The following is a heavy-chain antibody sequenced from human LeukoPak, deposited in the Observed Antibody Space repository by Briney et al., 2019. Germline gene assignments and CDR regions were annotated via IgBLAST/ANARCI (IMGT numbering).Heavy chain of an antibody. CDR1: GFTFSSYA. D-gene: IGHD3-3*01. J-gene: IGHJ4*01. CDR3: AKDRITLFGVIPNY. V-gene: IGHV3-23*01. CDR2: ISDSGGST. Sequence: GGSLRLSCAASGFTFSSYAMSWVRQAPGKGLEWVSGISDSGGSTYYADSVKGRFTISRDNSKSTLYLQMDSLRAEDTAVYYCAKDRITLFGVIPNYWGQGTLVTVSS.